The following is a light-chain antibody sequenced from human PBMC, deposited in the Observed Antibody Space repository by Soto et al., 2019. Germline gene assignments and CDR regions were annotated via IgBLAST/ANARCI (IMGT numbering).Light chain of an antibody. CDR2: AAS. J-gene: IGKJ1*01. Sequence: DLQMTQSPSSLSASVGDRVTITCRASQSISSYLNWYQQKPGKAPKLLIYAASSLQSGVPSRFSGSGSGTDVTLTISSLQPEDFATYSCQQSYSTLWTFGPGTKLEIK. CDR3: QQSYSTLWT. CDR1: QSISSY. V-gene: IGKV1-39*01.